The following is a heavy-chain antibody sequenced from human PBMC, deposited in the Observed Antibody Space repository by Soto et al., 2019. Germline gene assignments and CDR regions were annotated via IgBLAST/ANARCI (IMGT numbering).Heavy chain of an antibody. CDR1: GFTFSSYG. J-gene: IGHJ6*02. CDR3: ARVVGDTAMARGVRYYYYGMDV. V-gene: IGHV3-33*01. D-gene: IGHD5-18*01. Sequence: QVQLVESGGGVVQPGRSLRLSCAASGFTFSSYGMHWVRQAPGKGLEWVAVIWYDGSNKYYADSVKGRFTISRDNSKNTLYLQMNSLRAEDTAVYYCARVVGDTAMARGVRYYYYGMDVWGQGTTVTVSS. CDR2: IWYDGSNK.